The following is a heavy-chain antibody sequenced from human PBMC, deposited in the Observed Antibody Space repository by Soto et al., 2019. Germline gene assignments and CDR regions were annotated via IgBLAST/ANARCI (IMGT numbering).Heavy chain of an antibody. CDR1: GFTFDDYA. V-gene: IGHV3-9*01. D-gene: IGHD1-26*01. Sequence: EVQLVESGGGLVQPGRSLRLSCVASGFTFDDYAMRWVRQAPGEGLEWVSGISWNSGNIGYADSVKGRFTISRDNAKNSLYLQMNSLRAEDTALYYCAKEIGYSGKLFGGWFDPWGQGTLVTVSS. CDR2: ISWNSGNI. J-gene: IGHJ5*02. CDR3: AKEIGYSGKLFGGWFDP.